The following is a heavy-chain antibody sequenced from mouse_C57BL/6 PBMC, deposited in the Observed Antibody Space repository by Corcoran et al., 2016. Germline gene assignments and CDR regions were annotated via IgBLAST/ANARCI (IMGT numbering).Heavy chain of an antibody. CDR3: ARELGQWFAY. CDR1: GYTFTDYY. J-gene: IGHJ3*01. D-gene: IGHD4-1*01. Sequence: EVQLQQSGPELVKPGASVKISCKASGYTFTDYYMNWVKQSHGKSLEWIGDINPNNGGTSYNQKFKGKATLTVDKSSSTAYMELRSLTSEDSAVYYCARELGQWFAYWGQGTLVTVSA. CDR2: INPNNGGT. V-gene: IGHV1-26*01.